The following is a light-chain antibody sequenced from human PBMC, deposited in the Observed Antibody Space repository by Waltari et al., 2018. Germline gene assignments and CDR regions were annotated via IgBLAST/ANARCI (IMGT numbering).Light chain of an antibody. Sequence: DIQLTQSPSFLSASVGDRVTIPCRASQDISSHLAWYQKNPGKAPKLLVYGASTLGSGVPSGFSGGGSGTEFTLTISSLQPEDFATYYCQQLKSYPSTFGQGTRLEIK. CDR1: QDISSH. J-gene: IGKJ5*01. CDR2: GAS. V-gene: IGKV1-9*01. CDR3: QQLKSYPST.